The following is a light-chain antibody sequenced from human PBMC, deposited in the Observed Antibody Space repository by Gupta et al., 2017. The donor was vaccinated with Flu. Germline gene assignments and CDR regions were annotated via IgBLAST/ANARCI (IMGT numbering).Light chain of an antibody. CDR2: MAS. CDR3: QQENSFPWT. CDR1: QSISRW. Sequence: QMTQSPSTLSASVGDRVTITCRASQSISRWLAWHQQKPGKAPKFLIYMASSLEPGVPSRFSGSGSGTEFTLTISSLQPDDFASYYCQQENSFPWTFGQGTKVEI. J-gene: IGKJ1*01. V-gene: IGKV1-5*03.